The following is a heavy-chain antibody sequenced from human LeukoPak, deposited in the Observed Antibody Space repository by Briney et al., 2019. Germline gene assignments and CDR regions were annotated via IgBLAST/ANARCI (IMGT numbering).Heavy chain of an antibody. J-gene: IGHJ3*02. CDR2: IWFDGSNK. D-gene: IGHD2/OR15-2a*01. CDR3: ARDSSPDAFDI. Sequence: GGSLGLSCAASGFTFSSYGIHWVSQAPGKGMEWVAIIWFDGSNKYYAESVKGRFTISRDNSKNTLYLQMNSLRAEDTAVYYCARDSSPDAFDIWGQGTMVTVSS. V-gene: IGHV3-33*01. CDR1: GFTFSSYG.